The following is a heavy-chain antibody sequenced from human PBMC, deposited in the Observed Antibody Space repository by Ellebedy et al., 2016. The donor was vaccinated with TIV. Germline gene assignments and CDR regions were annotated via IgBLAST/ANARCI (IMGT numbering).Heavy chain of an antibody. CDR1: GFTFSSYT. J-gene: IGHJ4*02. CDR3: ARDLDKSSGWYGGAAY. Sequence: PGGSLRLSCTASGFTFSSYTMNWVRQAPGKGLEWVSGVGHGGTDTYYADSVKGRFTVSRDNSMTTVYLEMNSLRAEETALYYCARDLDKSSGWYGGAAYWGQGTQVTVSS. D-gene: IGHD6-19*01. CDR2: VGHGGTDT. V-gene: IGHV3-21*01.